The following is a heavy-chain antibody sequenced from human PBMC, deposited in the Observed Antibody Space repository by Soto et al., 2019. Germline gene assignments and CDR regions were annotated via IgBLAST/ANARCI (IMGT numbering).Heavy chain of an antibody. J-gene: IGHJ6*02. CDR1: GYTFTSYG. D-gene: IGHD3-3*01. V-gene: IGHV1-18*01. CDR2: ISAYNGNT. Sequence: QVQLVQSGAEVKKPGASVKVSCKASGYTFTSYGISWVRQAPGQGLEWMGWISAYNGNTNYAQKLQGRVTMTTDTSTSTAYMELRSLRSDDTAVYYCARERTYYDFWSGYYVFSPPYGMDVWGQGTTVTVSS. CDR3: ARERTYYDFWSGYYVFSPPYGMDV.